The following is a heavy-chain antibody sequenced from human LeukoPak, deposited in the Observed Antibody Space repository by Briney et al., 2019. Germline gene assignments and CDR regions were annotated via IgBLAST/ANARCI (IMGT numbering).Heavy chain of an antibody. CDR3: AREDYDILTGLLSARYFDY. CDR1: GYTFTGYY. CDR2: INTNTGNP. V-gene: IGHV7-4-1*02. D-gene: IGHD3-9*01. J-gene: IGHJ4*02. Sequence: ASVKVSCKASGYTFTGYYIHWMRQAPGQGLEWVGWINTNTGNPTYAQGFTGRFVFSLDTSVSTAYLQISSLKAEDTAVYYCAREDYDILTGLLSARYFDYWGQGTLVTVSS.